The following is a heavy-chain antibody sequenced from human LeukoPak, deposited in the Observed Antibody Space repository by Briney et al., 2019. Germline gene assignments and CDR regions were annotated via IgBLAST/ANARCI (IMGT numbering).Heavy chain of an antibody. J-gene: IGHJ4*02. Sequence: GGSLRLSCTASGFTFINYSMNWARQAPGKGLEWVSSISSSSSYIYYADSVKGRFTISRDNAKNSLYLQMNSLRAEDTAVYYCARDPGSIYDYVWGSYRTFDYWGQGTLVTVSS. CDR1: GFTFINYS. V-gene: IGHV3-21*01. D-gene: IGHD3-16*02. CDR3: ARDPGSIYDYVWGSYRTFDY. CDR2: ISSSSSYI.